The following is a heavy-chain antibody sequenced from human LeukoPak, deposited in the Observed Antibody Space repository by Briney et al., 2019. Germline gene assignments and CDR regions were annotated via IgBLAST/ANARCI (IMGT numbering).Heavy chain of an antibody. J-gene: IGHJ4*01. CDR3: ARRAGAFSHPYDY. D-gene: IGHD2/OR15-2a*01. V-gene: IGHV1-46*01. CDR2: INPSGGST. Sequence: ASVKVSCKASGYTFTSYYMHWVRQAPGQGLEWMGIINPSGGSTSYAQKFQGRVTMTRDISTSTVYMELNSLRAEDTAVYYCARRAGAFSHPYDYWGHRTLVTVS. CDR1: GYTFTSYY.